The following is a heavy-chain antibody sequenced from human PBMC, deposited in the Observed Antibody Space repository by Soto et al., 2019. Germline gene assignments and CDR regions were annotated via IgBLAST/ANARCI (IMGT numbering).Heavy chain of an antibody. CDR1: GYTFTDYW. D-gene: IGHD2-2*01. J-gene: IGHJ6*02. Sequence: GESLKISCNGSGYTFTDYWIGWVRQLPGKGLEWMGIIYPGDSDTRYSPSFQGHVTITVDKSTSTAYLQWNTLKASDTAMYYCARHISTFRYYYYDMDVWGQGTTVTVS. V-gene: IGHV5-51*01. CDR3: ARHISTFRYYYYDMDV. CDR2: IYPGDSDT.